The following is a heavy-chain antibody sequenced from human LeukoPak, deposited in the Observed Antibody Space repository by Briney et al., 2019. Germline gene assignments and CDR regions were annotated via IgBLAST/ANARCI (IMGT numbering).Heavy chain of an antibody. Sequence: SETLSLTCTVSGGSISSSSYYWGWIRQPPGKGLEWIGSMYYSGSTYYNPSLKSRVTISVDTSKNQLSLKLSSVTAADTAVYYCARDYRADYYDSSGHLDYWGQGTLVTVSS. D-gene: IGHD3-22*01. CDR3: ARDYRADYYDSSGHLDY. J-gene: IGHJ4*02. CDR1: GGSISSSSYY. V-gene: IGHV4-39*07. CDR2: MYYSGST.